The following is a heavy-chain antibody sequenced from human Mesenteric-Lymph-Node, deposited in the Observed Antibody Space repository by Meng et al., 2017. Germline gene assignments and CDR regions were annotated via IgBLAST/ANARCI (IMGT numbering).Heavy chain of an antibody. D-gene: IGHD2-21*02. J-gene: IGHJ5*02. V-gene: IGHV4-34*01. CDR2: INHSGST. CDR3: ARVAFCGGDCYFLAP. CDR1: GGSFSDYF. Sequence: LQQWGAGLLKPSETLSLTCAVYGGSFSDYFWTWIRQPPGKGLEWIGEINHSGSTNYNPSLKSRVTISVDTSKNQFSLKLTSVTATDTAVYYCARVAFCGGDCYFLAPWGQGTLVTVSS.